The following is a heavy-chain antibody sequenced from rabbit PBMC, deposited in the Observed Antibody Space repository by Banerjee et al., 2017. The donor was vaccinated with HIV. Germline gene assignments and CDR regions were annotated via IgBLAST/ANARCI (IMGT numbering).Heavy chain of an antibody. V-gene: IGHV1S45*01. CDR2: INTSSGNT. CDR3: AREGPDTYYAFNL. J-gene: IGHJ4*01. CDR1: GFSFSNKYV. D-gene: IGHD1-1*01. Sequence: QEQLVESGGGLVQPEGSLTLTCTASGFSFSNKYVMCWVRQAPGKGLEWIACINTSSGNTVYATWAKGRFTISKTSWTTVTLQMTSLAAADTATYFCAREGPDTYYAFNLWGPGTLVTVS.